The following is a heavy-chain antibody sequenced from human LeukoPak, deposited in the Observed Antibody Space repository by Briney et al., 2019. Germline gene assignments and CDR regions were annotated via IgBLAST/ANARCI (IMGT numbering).Heavy chain of an antibody. CDR1: GFTFSSYS. V-gene: IGHV3-21*01. D-gene: IGHD3-22*01. J-gene: IGHJ4*02. CDR2: ISSSSSYI. Sequence: PGGSLRLSCAASGFTFSSYSMNWVRQAPGKGLEWVSSISSSSSYIYYADSVKGRFTISRDNAKNSLYLQMNSLRAEDTAVYYCARPDNYYDSSGYYYDYWGQGTLVTASS. CDR3: ARPDNYYDSSGYYYDY.